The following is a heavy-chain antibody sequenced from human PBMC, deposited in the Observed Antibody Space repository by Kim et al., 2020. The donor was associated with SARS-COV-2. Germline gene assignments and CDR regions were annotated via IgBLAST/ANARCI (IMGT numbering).Heavy chain of an antibody. CDR2: ISFDGSDK. Sequence: GGSLRLSCAASGFTFNTYAIHWVRQAPGKGLEWVAVISFDGSDKYYADSVKGRFTISRDNSKNTLYLQMNSLRAEDTAVYYCARGYCTSGVCRIYYYYG. D-gene: IGHD2-8*01. J-gene: IGHJ6*01. V-gene: IGHV3-30-3*01. CDR3: ARGYCTSGVCRIYYYYG. CDR1: GFTFNTYA.